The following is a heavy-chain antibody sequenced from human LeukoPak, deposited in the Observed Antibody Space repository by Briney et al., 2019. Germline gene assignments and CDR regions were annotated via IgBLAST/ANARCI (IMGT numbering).Heavy chain of an antibody. J-gene: IGHJ4*02. V-gene: IGHV3-23*01. CDR3: ARADSNIAARRIGFDY. CDR2: ISGSGGST. Sequence: GGSLRLSCAASGFTFSSYAMNWVRQAPGKGLEWVSAISGSGGSTYYADSVKGRFTISRDNAKNSLYLQMNSLRAGDTALYYCARADSNIAARRIGFDYWGQGTLVTVSS. CDR1: GFTFSSYA. D-gene: IGHD6-6*01.